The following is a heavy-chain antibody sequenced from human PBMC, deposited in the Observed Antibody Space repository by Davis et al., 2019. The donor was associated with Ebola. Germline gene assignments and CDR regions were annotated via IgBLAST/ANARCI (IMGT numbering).Heavy chain of an antibody. V-gene: IGHV4-61*02. D-gene: IGHD6-19*01. Sequence: PSETLSLTCTVSGGSVNSGSYYWSWIRQPAGKGLEWIGRIYTSGSTNYNPSLKSRVTMSVDTSKNQFSLKLSSVTAADTAVYYCARTLPYEDAVADHFDYWGQGTLVTVSS. J-gene: IGHJ4*02. CDR1: GGSVNSGSYY. CDR2: IYTSGST. CDR3: ARTLPYEDAVADHFDY.